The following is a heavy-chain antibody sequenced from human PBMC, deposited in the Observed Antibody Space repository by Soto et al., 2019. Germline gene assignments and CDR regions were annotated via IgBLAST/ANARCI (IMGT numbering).Heavy chain of an antibody. D-gene: IGHD4-17*01. Sequence: EVQLLESGGGLVQPGGSLRLSCAASGFSFSTYSMAWVRQTPGKGLAWVSGLSGGGSNTFYADSVQGRFTISADNSKNTVYLQMNSLRVEDTAGYYCARWDGYGDVWGQGTLVNVSS. CDR3: ARWDGYGDV. J-gene: IGHJ4*02. CDR2: LSGGGSNT. CDR1: GFSFSTYS. V-gene: IGHV3-23*01.